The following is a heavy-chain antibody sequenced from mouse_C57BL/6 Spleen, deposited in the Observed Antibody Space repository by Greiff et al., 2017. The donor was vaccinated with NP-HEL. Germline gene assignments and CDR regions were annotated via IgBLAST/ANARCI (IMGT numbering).Heavy chain of an antibody. CDR2: IYPSDSET. J-gene: IGHJ1*03. CDR1: GYTFTSYW. CDR3: ARGRMVTVYWYFDV. D-gene: IGHD2-3*01. V-gene: IGHV1-61*01. Sequence: VQLQQPGAELVRPGSSVKLSCKASGYTFTSYWMDWVKQRPGQGLEWIGNIYPSDSETHYNQKFKDKATLTVDKSSSTAYMQLSSLTSEDSAVYYCARGRMVTVYWYFDVWGTGTTVTVSS.